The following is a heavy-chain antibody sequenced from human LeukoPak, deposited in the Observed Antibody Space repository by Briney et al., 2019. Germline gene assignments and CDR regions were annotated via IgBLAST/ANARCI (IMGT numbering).Heavy chain of an antibody. J-gene: IGHJ4*02. V-gene: IGHV1-24*01. CDR2: FDPEDGET. D-gene: IGHD5-24*01. CDR3: ARGSRDGYNLIDY. Sequence: ASVKVSCKVSGYTLTELSMHWVRQAPGKGLEWMGGFDPEDGETIYAQKFQGRVTMTRDTSISTAYMELSRLRSDDTAVYYCARGSRDGYNLIDYWGQGTLVTVSS. CDR1: GYTLTELS.